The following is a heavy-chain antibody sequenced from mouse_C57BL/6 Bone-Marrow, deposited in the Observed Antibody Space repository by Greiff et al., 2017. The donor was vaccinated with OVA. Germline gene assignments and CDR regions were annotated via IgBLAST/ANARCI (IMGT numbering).Heavy chain of an antibody. D-gene: IGHD2-1*01. CDR2: IDPETGGT. Sequence: VQLVESGAELVRPGASVTLSCKASGYTFTDYEMHWVKQPPVHGLEWIGAIDPETGGTAYTQKFKGKAILTADKSSSTAYMELRSLTSEDSAVYYCTRGLLCGAMDYWGQGTSVTVSS. J-gene: IGHJ4*01. CDR1: GYTFTDYE. CDR3: TRGLLCGAMDY. V-gene: IGHV1-15*01.